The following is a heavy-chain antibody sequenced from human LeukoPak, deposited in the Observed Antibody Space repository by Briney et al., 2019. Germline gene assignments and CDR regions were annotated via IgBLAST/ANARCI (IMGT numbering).Heavy chain of an antibody. V-gene: IGHV3-53*01. J-gene: IGHJ3*02. CDR2: IYSGGST. Sequence: PGGSLRLFCAASGFTVSSNYMSWVRQAPGKGLEWVSVIYSGGSTDYADSVKGRFTISRDTSENTLYLQMNSLRVEDTAVYYCARSSHYDILTGYSEEDAFDIWGQGTMVTVSS. CDR3: ARSSHYDILTGYSEEDAFDI. D-gene: IGHD3-9*01. CDR1: GFTVSSNY.